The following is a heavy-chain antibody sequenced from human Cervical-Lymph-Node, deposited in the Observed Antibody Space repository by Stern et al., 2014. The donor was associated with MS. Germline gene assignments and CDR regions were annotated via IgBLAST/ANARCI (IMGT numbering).Heavy chain of an antibody. CDR2: NYYSGST. D-gene: IGHD6-25*01. CDR1: GGSISSYY. V-gene: IGHV4-59*01. Sequence: QVQLQESGPGLVKPSETLSLTCTVSGGSISSYYWSWIRQPPGKGLEWIGYNYYSGSTNYNPSLKSRVTISVDTSKNQFSLKLSSVTAADTAVYYCARGAADGPDYWGQGTLVTVSS. CDR3: ARGAADGPDY. J-gene: IGHJ4*02.